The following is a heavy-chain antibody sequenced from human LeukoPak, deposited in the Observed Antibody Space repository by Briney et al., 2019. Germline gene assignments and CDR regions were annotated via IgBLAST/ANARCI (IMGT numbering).Heavy chain of an antibody. CDR2: INPSGGST. D-gene: IGHD3-9*01. CDR3: ARERVLRDYDILTGYPTYYYYGMDV. CDR1: GYTFTNYA. Sequence: GASVKVSCKASGYTFTNYAIHWVRQAPGQGLEWMGIINPSGGSTSYAQKFQGRVTMTRDTSTSTVYMEQSSLRSEDTAVYYCARERVLRDYDILTGYPTYYYYGMDVWGQGTTVTVSS. V-gene: IGHV1-46*01. J-gene: IGHJ6*02.